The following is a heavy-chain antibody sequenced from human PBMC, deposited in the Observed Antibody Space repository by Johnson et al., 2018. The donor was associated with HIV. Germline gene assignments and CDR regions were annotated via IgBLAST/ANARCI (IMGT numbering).Heavy chain of an antibody. CDR1: GFNFRNYA. CDR3: TTDGAITMVRGVIGEGKAFDI. V-gene: IGHV3-23*04. CDR2: IVGSGRST. Sequence: EVQLVESGGGFVQPGGSLRLSCVASGFNFRNYAMSWVRQAPGKGLEWVSNIVGSGRSTYYADSVKGRFTISRDNSKNTLYLQMISLKTEDTAVYYCTTDGAITMVRGVIGEGKAFDIWGQGTMVTVSS. J-gene: IGHJ3*02. D-gene: IGHD3-10*01.